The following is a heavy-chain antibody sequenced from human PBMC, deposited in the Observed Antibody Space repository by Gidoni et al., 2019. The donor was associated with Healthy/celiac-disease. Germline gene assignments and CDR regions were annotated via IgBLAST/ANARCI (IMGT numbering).Heavy chain of an antibody. J-gene: IGHJ4*02. CDR2: ISSSSSYI. D-gene: IGHD3-10*01. CDR3: ARDSAMVREMYDY. V-gene: IGHV3-21*01. Sequence: EVQLVESGGGLVKPGGSLRLSCAASGFTFSSYSMNWVRQAPGKGLEWVSSISSSSSYIYYADSVKGRVTISRDNAKNSLYLQMNSLRAEDTAVYYCARDSAMVREMYDYWGQGTLVTVSS. CDR1: GFTFSSYS.